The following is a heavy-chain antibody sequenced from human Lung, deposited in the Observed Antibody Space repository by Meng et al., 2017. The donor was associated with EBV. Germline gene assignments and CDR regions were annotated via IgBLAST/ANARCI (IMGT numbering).Heavy chain of an antibody. V-gene: IGHV1-2*06. Sequence: QVKRVESGAEVKKPGASVKVSCKASGYTFTGYYMHWLRQAPGQGLEWVGRITPSSGGTTYAQKFQGRVTMTRDTSISTAYMELSSLRSDDAAIYYCVRANLGSADYWGQGTLVTVSS. J-gene: IGHJ4*02. D-gene: IGHD7-27*01. CDR1: GYTFTGYY. CDR3: VRANLGSADY. CDR2: ITPSSGGT.